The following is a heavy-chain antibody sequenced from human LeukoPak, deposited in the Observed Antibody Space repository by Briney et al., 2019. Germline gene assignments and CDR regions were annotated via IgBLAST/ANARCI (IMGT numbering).Heavy chain of an antibody. V-gene: IGHV4-34*01. CDR3: ARDKTTTGYIDY. Sequence: PSETLSLTCAVYGGSFSGYYWSWIRQPPGKGLEWIGEINHSGSTNYNPSLKSRVTISVDTSKNQFSLKLSSVTAADTAVYYCARDKTTTGYIDYWGQGTLVTVSS. CDR1: GGSFSGYY. CDR2: INHSGST. J-gene: IGHJ4*02. D-gene: IGHD6-13*01.